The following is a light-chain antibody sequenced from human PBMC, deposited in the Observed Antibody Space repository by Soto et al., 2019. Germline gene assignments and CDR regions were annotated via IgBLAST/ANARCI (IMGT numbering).Light chain of an antibody. V-gene: IGKV1-39*01. Sequence: DIQMTQSPSSLSASVGNSVTVTFRASQIVSRSLNWYQQKTGQAPKLLIYAASTLHSGVPSRFSGSGSGTEFTLTISSLQPEDFATYYCQQNAIIPPWTFGQGTKVDIK. CDR2: AAS. J-gene: IGKJ1*01. CDR1: QIVSRS. CDR3: QQNAIIPPWT.